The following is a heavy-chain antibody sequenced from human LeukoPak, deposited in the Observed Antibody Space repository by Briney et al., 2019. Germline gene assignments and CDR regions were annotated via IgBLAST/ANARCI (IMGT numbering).Heavy chain of an antibody. J-gene: IGHJ5*02. D-gene: IGHD3-9*01. CDR2: INPNSGGT. CDR1: GYTFTGYY. Sequence: ASVKVSCKASGYTFTGYYMHWVRQAPGQGLEWMGWINPNSGGTNYAQKFQGRVTMTRDTSISTAYMELSRLRSDDTAVYYCARDQVEYDILTGDGFDPWGQGTLVTVSS. CDR3: ARDQVEYDILTGDGFDP. V-gene: IGHV1-2*02.